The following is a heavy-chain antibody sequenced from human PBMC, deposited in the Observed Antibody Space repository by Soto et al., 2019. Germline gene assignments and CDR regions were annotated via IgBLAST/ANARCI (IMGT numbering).Heavy chain of an antibody. CDR2: IWYDGSNK. CDR1: GFTFSSYG. J-gene: IGHJ6*02. Sequence: GSLRLSCAASGFTFSSYGMHWVRQAPGKGLEWVAVIWYDGSNKYYADSVKGRFTISRDNSKNTLYLQMNSLRAEDTAVYYCAREGLNPTYYYYYGMDVWGQGTTVTVSS. V-gene: IGHV3-33*01. D-gene: IGHD5-12*01. CDR3: AREGLNPTYYYYYGMDV.